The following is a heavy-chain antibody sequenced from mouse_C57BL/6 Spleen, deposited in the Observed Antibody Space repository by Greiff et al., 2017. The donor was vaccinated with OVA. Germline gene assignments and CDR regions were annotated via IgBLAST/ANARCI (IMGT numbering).Heavy chain of an antibody. Sequence: QVQLQQSGAELVMPGASVKLSCKASGYTFTSYWMHWVKQRPGQGLEWIGEIDPSDSYTNYNQKFKGKSTLTVDKSSSTAYMQLSSLTSEDSAVYYCARGLDGSRLDYWGQGTTLTVSS. CDR3: ARGLDGSRLDY. J-gene: IGHJ2*01. V-gene: IGHV1-69*01. CDR1: GYTFTSYW. D-gene: IGHD1-1*01. CDR2: IDPSDSYT.